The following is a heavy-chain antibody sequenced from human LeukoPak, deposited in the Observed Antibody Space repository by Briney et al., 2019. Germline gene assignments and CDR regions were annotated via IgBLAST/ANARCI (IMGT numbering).Heavy chain of an antibody. CDR3: ARDTYLFDY. CDR2: MNPNSGGT. CDR1: RYTFTSYD. J-gene: IGHJ4*02. Sequence: GASVKVSCKASRYTFTSYDINWVRQATGQGLEWMGWMNPNSGGTNYAQKFQGRVTMTRDTSISTAYMELSRLSSDDTAVYYCARDTYLFDYWGQGTLVTVSS. V-gene: IGHV1-2*02.